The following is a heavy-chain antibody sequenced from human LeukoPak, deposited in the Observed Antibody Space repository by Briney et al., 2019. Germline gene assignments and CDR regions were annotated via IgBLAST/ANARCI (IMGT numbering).Heavy chain of an antibody. CDR2: INPSGGST. J-gene: IGHJ4*02. V-gene: IGHV1-46*01. CDR3: ARDLIQSGYALYFFDY. D-gene: IGHD5-12*01. Sequence: ASVKVSCKASGYTFTSYYMHWVRQAPGQGLEWMGIINPSGGSTSYAQKFQGRVTMTRDTSTSTVYMELSSLRSEDTAVYYCARDLIQSGYALYFFDYSGQGSPGTVSS. CDR1: GYTFTSYY.